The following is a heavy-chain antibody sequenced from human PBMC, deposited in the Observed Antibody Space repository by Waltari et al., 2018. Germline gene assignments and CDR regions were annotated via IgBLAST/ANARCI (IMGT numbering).Heavy chain of an antibody. CDR3: ARDETAAAGIPLDY. D-gene: IGHD6-13*01. V-gene: IGHV3-33*01. CDR1: GFTFSRYC. Sequence: QVQLVESGGGVVQPGRSLSLSCAASGFTFSRYCMPWVRQAPGKGLEWVAVIWYDGSNKYYADSVKGRFTISRDNSKNTLYLQMNSLRAEDTAVYYCARDETAAAGIPLDYWGQGTLVTVSS. J-gene: IGHJ4*02. CDR2: IWYDGSNK.